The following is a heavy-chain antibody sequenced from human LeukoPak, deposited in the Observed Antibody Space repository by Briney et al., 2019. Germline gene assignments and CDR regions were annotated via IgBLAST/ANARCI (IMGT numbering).Heavy chain of an antibody. D-gene: IGHD1-26*01. CDR3: AKEGSYSPYFDY. CDR2: ISYDGSNK. V-gene: IGHV3-30*18. CDR1: GFTFSSYE. J-gene: IGHJ4*02. Sequence: PGGSLRLSCAASGFTFSSYEMNWVRQAPGKGREGVAVISYDGSNKYYADPVKGRFTISRDNSKNTLYLQMNSLRAEDTAVYYCAKEGSYSPYFDYWGQGTLVTVSS.